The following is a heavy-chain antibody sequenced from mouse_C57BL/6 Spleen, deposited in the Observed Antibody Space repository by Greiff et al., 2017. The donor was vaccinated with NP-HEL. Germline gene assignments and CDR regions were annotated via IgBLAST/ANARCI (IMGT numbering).Heavy chain of an antibody. CDR1: GFNIKDDY. J-gene: IGHJ4*01. D-gene: IGHD4-1*01. CDR3: TTETGTYAMDY. CDR2: IDPANGDT. V-gene: IGHV14-4*01. Sequence: VQLKQSGAELVRPGASVKLSCTASGFNIKDDYMHWVKQRPEQGLEWIGWIDPANGDTEYASKFQGKATITADTSSNTAYLQLSSLTSEDTAVYYCTTETGTYAMDYWGQGTSVTVSS.